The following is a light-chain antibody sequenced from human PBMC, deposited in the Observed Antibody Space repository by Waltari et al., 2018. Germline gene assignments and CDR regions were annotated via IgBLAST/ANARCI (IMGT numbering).Light chain of an antibody. CDR1: SNDLGTYNL. V-gene: IGLV2-23*01. CDR2: EGT. J-gene: IGLJ1*01. Sequence: QSALTQPASVSGSPGPSITISCTGSSNDLGTYNLVSWYQQHPGKAPKLMIYEGTARPSGVSNRFSGSKSGNTASLTISGLQAEDEADYYCCSYAGSTTFLYVFGTGTKVTVL. CDR3: CSYAGSTTFLYV.